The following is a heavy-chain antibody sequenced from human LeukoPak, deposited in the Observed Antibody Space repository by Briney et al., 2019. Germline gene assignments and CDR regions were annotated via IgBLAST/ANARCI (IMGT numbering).Heavy chain of an antibody. Sequence: ETLSLTCTVSGGSISSSSYYWGWVRQAPGKGLEWVANIKQDGSEKYYVDSVKGRFTISRDNAKNSLYLQMNSLRAEDTAVYYCARDSTAAASGMDVWGQGTTVTVSS. V-gene: IGHV3-7*04. D-gene: IGHD6-13*01. CDR1: GGSISSSSYY. J-gene: IGHJ6*02. CDR2: IKQDGSEK. CDR3: ARDSTAAASGMDV.